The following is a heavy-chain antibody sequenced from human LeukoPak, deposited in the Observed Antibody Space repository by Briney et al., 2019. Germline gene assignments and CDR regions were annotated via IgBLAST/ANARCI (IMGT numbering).Heavy chain of an antibody. Sequence: PSETLSLTCTVSGASINNYYWSWIRQPPGKGLEWIGYISHSGTASYSPSVKSRVAMSVHKSENQFSLTLSSVTAADTAVYYCARRFVDTSGYYYDDYWGQGILVTVSS. CDR1: GASINNYY. CDR2: ISHSGTA. J-gene: IGHJ4*02. CDR3: ARRFVDTSGYYYDDY. V-gene: IGHV4-59*08. D-gene: IGHD3-22*01.